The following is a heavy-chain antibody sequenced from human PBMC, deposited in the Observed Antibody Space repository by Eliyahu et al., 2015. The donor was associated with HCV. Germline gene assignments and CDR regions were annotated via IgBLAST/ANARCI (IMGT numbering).Heavy chain of an antibody. V-gene: IGHV4-59*01. CDR3: ARVRTQGYSYGLDY. CDR1: GGSISSYY. Sequence: QVQLQESGPGLVKPSETLSPTCTVSGGSISSYYWSWTRQPPGKGLEWIGYIYYSGSTNYNPSLKSRVTISVDTSKNQFSLKLSSVTAADTAVYYCARVRTQGYSYGLDYWGQGTLVTVSS. J-gene: IGHJ4*02. D-gene: IGHD5-18*01. CDR2: IYYSGST.